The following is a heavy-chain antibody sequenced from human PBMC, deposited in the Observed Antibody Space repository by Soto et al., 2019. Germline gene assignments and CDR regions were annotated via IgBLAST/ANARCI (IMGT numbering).Heavy chain of an antibody. Sequence: QVQLVQSGAEVKKPGASVKVSCKASGYTFTSYDIIWVRQATGQGLEWMGWMNPRTGNTDSAEKFQGRLTKTRNTSISTVYMELSSLSFEDTAVYYCARGRIIVAGGFDPWGQGTLVTVSS. J-gene: IGHJ5*02. V-gene: IGHV1-8*01. CDR1: GYTFTSYD. CDR3: ARGRIIVAGGFDP. CDR2: MNPRTGNT. D-gene: IGHD6-19*01.